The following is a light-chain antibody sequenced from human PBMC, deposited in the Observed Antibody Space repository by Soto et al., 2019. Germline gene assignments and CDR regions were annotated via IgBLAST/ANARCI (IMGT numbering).Light chain of an antibody. CDR3: QQYNIWPPYT. J-gene: IGKJ2*01. Sequence: EIVLTQSPATLSLSPGERATLSCRASQSIGLAIAWYQHKPGQAPRLLIFDASQRAAGIPARFRGSGSGTDFTLSISSLEPEDFAVYYCQQYNIWPPYTFGQGTKVDIK. CDR1: QSIGLA. CDR2: DAS. V-gene: IGKV3-11*01.